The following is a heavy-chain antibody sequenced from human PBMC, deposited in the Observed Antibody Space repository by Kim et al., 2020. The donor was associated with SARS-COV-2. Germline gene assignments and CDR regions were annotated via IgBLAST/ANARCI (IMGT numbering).Heavy chain of an antibody. V-gene: IGHV4-61*01. J-gene: IGHJ5*02. CDR3: ARVTVATMVRHGNNWFDP. D-gene: IGHD5-12*01. CDR1: GGSVSSGSYY. CDR2: IYYSGST. Sequence: SETLSLTCTVSGGSVSSGSYYWSWIRQPPGKGLEWIGYIYYSGSTNYNPSLKSRVTISVDTSKNQFSLKLSSVTAADTAVYYCARVTVATMVRHGNNWFDPWGQGTLVTVSS.